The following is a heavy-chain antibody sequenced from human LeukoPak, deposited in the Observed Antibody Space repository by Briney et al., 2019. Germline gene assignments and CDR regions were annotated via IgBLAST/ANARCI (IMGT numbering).Heavy chain of an antibody. CDR3: ARVSGRSTFDY. D-gene: IGHD3-10*01. CDR1: GGSVSSGSYY. V-gene: IGHV4-61*01. CDR2: IYYSGST. Sequence: SETLSLTCTVSGGSVSSGSYYWSRIRQPPGKGLEWIGYIYYSGSTNYNPSLKSRVTISVDTSKNQFSLKLSSVTAADTAVYYCARVSGRSTFDYWGQGTLVTVSS. J-gene: IGHJ4*02.